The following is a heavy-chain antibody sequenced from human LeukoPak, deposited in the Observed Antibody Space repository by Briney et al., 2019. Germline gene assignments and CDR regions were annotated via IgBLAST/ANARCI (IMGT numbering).Heavy chain of an antibody. CDR2: IYHSGST. D-gene: IGHD3-3*01. CDR3: AREDDFWSGYPYYYYMDV. CDR1: GYSISSGYY. Sequence: SETLSLTCAVSGYSISSGYYWCWLRQPPGKGLEWIGSIYHSGSTYYNPSLKSRFTISVDTSKNQFSLKLSSVTAADTAVYYCAREDDFWSGYPYYYYMDVWGKGTTVTVSS. V-gene: IGHV4-38-2*02. J-gene: IGHJ6*03.